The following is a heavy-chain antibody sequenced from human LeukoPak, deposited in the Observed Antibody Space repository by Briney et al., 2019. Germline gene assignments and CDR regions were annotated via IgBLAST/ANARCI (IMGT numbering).Heavy chain of an antibody. CDR1: GFTFSSYG. CDR3: ARGGYSYGYDYYYYYMDV. V-gene: IGHV3-30*02. Sequence: GGSLRLSCAASGFTFSSYGMHWVRQAPGKGLEWVAFIRYDGSNKYYADSVKGRFTISRDNSKNTLYLQMNSLRAEDTAVYYCARGGYSYGYDYYYYYMDVWGKGTTVTISS. J-gene: IGHJ6*03. D-gene: IGHD5-18*01. CDR2: IRYDGSNK.